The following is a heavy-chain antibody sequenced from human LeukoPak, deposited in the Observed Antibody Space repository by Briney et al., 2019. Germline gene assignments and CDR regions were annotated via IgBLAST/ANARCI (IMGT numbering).Heavy chain of an antibody. D-gene: IGHD6-19*01. V-gene: IGHV4-39*01. Sequence: SETLSLTCTVSGGSISSYYWGWIRQPPGKGLEWIGSIYYSGSTYYNPSLKSRVTISVDTSKNQFSLKLSSVTAADTAVYYCARQGWYSSGWYYYFDYWGQGTLVTVSS. CDR1: GGSISSYY. CDR2: IYYSGST. J-gene: IGHJ4*02. CDR3: ARQGWYSSGWYYYFDY.